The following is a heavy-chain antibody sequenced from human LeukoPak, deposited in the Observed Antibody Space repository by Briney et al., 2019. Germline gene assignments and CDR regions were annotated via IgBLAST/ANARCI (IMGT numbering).Heavy chain of an antibody. J-gene: IGHJ5*02. D-gene: IGHD2-2*01. CDR2: INPSGGST. CDR1: GYTFTSYY. V-gene: IGHV1-46*01. Sequence: ASVKVSCKASGYTFTSYYMHWVRQAPGQGLEWMGIINPSGGSTSYAQKFQGRVTMTRDTSTSTVYMELSSLRSEDTAVYYCARDKVVPAARGGNWFDPWGQGTLVTVSS. CDR3: ARDKVVPAARGGNWFDP.